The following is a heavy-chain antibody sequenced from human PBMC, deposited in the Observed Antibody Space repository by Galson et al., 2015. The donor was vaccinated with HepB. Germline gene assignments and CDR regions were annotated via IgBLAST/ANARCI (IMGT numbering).Heavy chain of an antibody. J-gene: IGHJ4*02. V-gene: IGHV3-23*01. D-gene: IGHD1-26*01. CDR1: GFIFSSYA. Sequence: SLRLSCAASGFIFSSYAMHWVRQAPGKGLEYVSAISYFGISTEYADSVRGRFTVSRDDSTNTLYLQMTGLRAEDTAVYYCAKDIYSGSFSHYFDPWGQGTPVTVSS. CDR3: AKDIYSGSFSHYFDP. CDR2: ISYFGIST.